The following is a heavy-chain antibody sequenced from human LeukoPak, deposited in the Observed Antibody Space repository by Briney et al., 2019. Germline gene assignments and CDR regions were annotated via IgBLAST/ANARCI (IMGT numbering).Heavy chain of an antibody. D-gene: IGHD2-8*01. J-gene: IGHJ4*02. Sequence: RGCLRLSCAAPGFTFCTYWTCWVCQALGEGLEWVAKINPDGSQTRYVDSVQGRCTISRDNNKNSLFLQMNSLRAEDTAVYYCARLKDDVTKLDYWGQGTLVTVSP. CDR2: INPDGSQT. CDR1: GFTFCTYW. CDR3: ARLKDDVTKLDY. V-gene: IGHV3-7*01.